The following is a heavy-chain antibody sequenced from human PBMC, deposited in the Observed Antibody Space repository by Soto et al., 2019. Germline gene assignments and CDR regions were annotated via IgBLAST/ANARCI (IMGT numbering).Heavy chain of an antibody. D-gene: IGHD3-9*01. V-gene: IGHV4-59*01. CDR3: ARSDILTGYPNWFDP. CDR1: GASISRYY. J-gene: IGHJ5*02. Sequence: PSETLSLTCTVSGASISRYYWSWIRQSPGKGLEWIGYLYNTGSTIYNPSLKSRVTISVDASRNQFSLKMNSVTAADTAVYYCARSDILTGYPNWFDPWGQGTLVTVSA. CDR2: LYNTGST.